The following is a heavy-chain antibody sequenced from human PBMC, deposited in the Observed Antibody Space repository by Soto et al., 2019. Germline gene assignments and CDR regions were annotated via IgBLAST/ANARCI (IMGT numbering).Heavy chain of an antibody. V-gene: IGHV6-1*01. CDR1: GDSVSSNSAA. CDR3: ARDQGPYYYDSSGYYWPSAFDI. J-gene: IGHJ3*02. Sequence: SQTLSLTCVISGDSVSSNSAAWNWIRQSPSRGLEWLGRTYYRSKWYNDYAVSVKSRITINPDTSKNQFSLQLNSVTPEDTAVYYCARDQGPYYYDSSGYYWPSAFDIWGQGTMVTV. D-gene: IGHD3-22*01. CDR2: TYYRSKWYN.